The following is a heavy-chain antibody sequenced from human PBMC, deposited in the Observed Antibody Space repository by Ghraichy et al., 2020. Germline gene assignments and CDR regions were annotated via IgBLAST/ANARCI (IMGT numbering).Heavy chain of an antibody. V-gene: IGHV3-30*18. D-gene: IGHD3-22*01. CDR2: TSNDGSVK. Sequence: GGSLRLSCAASGFTFSSYGMHWVRQAPGKGLEWVSVTSNDGSVKFYGGSVQGRFTISRDNSKNTLYLQMNYLRPEDTAVYYCAKERDTSGYYSFRGDYYGMDVWGRGTTVTVSS. CDR1: GFTFSSYG. CDR3: AKERDTSGYYSFRGDYYGMDV. J-gene: IGHJ6*04.